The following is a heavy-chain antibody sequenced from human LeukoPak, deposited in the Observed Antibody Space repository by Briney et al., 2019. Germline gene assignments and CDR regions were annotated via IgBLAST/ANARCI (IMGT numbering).Heavy chain of an antibody. J-gene: IGHJ4*02. D-gene: IGHD1-26*01. V-gene: IGHV3-23*01. CDR1: GFTFSIHA. CDR3: AKVRPDFTVGVCYFDY. Sequence: GGSLRVSGAVSGFTFSIHAMSWVRQAPGKGLEWVSGINGGGGSTYYADSVKCRFTISRDNSKNTLYLQMNSLRAEDTAVYFCAKVRPDFTVGVCYFDYWGQGNPGHRLL. CDR2: INGGGGST.